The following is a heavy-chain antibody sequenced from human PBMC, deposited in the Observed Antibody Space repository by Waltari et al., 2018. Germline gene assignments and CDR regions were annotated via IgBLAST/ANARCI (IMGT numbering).Heavy chain of an antibody. CDR2: IKEDGGEK. Sequence: EVQLVASGGGLVQPGGSLRPPFSASGLPFSKSLLSWVRQAPGKGLEWVASIKEDGGEKYYVDSLKGRIIISRDNAKNSLYLQMNSLRVEDTAVYYCARDRGYFDYWGLGTLVTVSS. V-gene: IGHV3-7*01. J-gene: IGHJ4*02. CDR1: GLPFSKSL. CDR3: ARDRGYFDY. D-gene: IGHD3-10*01.